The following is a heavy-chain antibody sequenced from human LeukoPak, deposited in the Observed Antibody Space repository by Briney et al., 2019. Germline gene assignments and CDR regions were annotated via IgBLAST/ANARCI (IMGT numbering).Heavy chain of an antibody. CDR2: ISYDGSNK. CDR1: GFTFSSYG. J-gene: IGHJ4*02. Sequence: GGSLRLSCAASGFTFSSYGMHWVRQAPGKGLEWVAVISYDGSNKYYADSVKGRFTISRDNSKNTLYLQMNSLRAEDTAVYYCAKDYSNYPYYFDYWGQGTLVTVSS. CDR3: AKDYSNYPYYFDY. D-gene: IGHD4-11*01. V-gene: IGHV3-30*18.